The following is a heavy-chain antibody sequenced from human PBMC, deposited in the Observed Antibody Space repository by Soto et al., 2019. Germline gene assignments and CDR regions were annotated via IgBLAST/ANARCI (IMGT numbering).Heavy chain of an antibody. CDR2: VHYSGST. J-gene: IGHJ4*02. V-gene: IGHV4-59*01. CDR1: GGSIISYY. CDR3: ARDLMSGLGAIGY. D-gene: IGHD3-10*01. Sequence: SETLSLTCTVSGGSIISYYLHWIRQPPGKGLEWIGSVHYSGSTNYNPSLKSQVTISVDTSKNQFSLKLRSVTTADTAVYYCARDLMSGLGAIGYWGQGTLVTVYS.